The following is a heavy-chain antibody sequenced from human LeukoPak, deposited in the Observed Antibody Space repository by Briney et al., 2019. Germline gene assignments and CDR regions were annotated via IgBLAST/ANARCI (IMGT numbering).Heavy chain of an antibody. CDR2: IYYSGST. Sequence: SKTLSLTCTVSGGSVSSGSYYWSWIRQPPGKGLEWIGYIYYSGSTNYNPSLKSRVTISVDTSKNQFSLKLSSVTAADTAVYYCARDRSRSWSPSDAFDIWGQGTMVTVSS. V-gene: IGHV4-61*01. CDR1: GGSVSSGSYY. CDR3: ARDRSRSWSPSDAFDI. D-gene: IGHD6-13*01. J-gene: IGHJ3*02.